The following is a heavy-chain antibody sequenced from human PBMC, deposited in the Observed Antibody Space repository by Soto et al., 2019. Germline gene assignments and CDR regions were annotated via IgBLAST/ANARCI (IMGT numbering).Heavy chain of an antibody. CDR1: GYTFTSYA. CDR3: ARDKVGGSAYDY. CDR2: INVGNGNT. D-gene: IGHD2-15*01. V-gene: IGHV1-3*05. J-gene: IGHJ4*02. Sequence: QVHLVQSGAEEKKPGASVKVSCKASGYTFTSYAIHWVRQAPGQRLEWMAWINVGNGNTAYSQKFQGRVTITRDTSASTAYRELSSLRSEDTAVYYCARDKVGGSAYDYWGQGTLVTVSS.